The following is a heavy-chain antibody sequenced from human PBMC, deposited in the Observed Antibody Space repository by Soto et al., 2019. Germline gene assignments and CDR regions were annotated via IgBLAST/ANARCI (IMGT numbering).Heavy chain of an antibody. Sequence: EASVKVSCKASCYTFTSYGISWVRQAPGQGLEWMGWISAYNGNTNYAQKLQGRVTMTTDTSTSTAYMELRSLRSDDTAVYYCARSRGASNYYDSSGYKNWFDPWGQGTLVTVSS. CDR3: ARSRGASNYYDSSGYKNWFDP. J-gene: IGHJ5*02. V-gene: IGHV1-18*04. D-gene: IGHD3-22*01. CDR2: ISAYNGNT. CDR1: CYTFTSYG.